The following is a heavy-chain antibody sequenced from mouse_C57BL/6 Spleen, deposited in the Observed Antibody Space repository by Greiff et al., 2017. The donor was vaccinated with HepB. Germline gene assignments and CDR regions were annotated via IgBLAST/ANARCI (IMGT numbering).Heavy chain of an antibody. J-gene: IGHJ3*01. CDR2: IHPNSGST. CDR3: AWDYYDYDGFAY. D-gene: IGHD2-4*01. V-gene: IGHV1-64*01. Sequence: QVQLQQPGAELVKPGASVKLSCKASGYTFTSYWMHWVKQRPGQGLEWIGMIHPNSGSTNYNEKFKSKATLAVDKSSSTAYMQLSSLTSEDSAVYYCAWDYYDYDGFAYWGQGTLVTVSA. CDR1: GYTFTSYW.